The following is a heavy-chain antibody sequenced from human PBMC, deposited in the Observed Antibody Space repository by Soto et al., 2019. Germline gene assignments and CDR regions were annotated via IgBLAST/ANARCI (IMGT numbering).Heavy chain of an antibody. V-gene: IGHV4-4*02. CDR3: AXVGYCSGGSCPVYYGMDV. CDR2: IYHSGGT. CDR1: GGSITGSNW. J-gene: IGHJ6*02. Sequence: SETLSLTCAVSGGSITGSNWWSWVRQPPGQGLEWIGEIYHSGGTKSNTSLKSRVTISVDKTKNQVSLKLSSVTAADTAVYYCAXVGYCSGGSCPVYYGMDVWGQGTTVTVSS. D-gene: IGHD2-15*01.